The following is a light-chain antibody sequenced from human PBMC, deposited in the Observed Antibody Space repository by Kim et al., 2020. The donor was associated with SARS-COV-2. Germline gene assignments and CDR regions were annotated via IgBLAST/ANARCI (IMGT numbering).Light chain of an antibody. CDR3: QQYAYIPFT. CDR2: DVS. CDR1: QDITNY. Sequence: SASVGDRVTITCQASQDITNYVNWYQQRSGKAPKLLMYDVSNLGAGVPSRFSGSGSGTDFILTINSLQPEDAATYYCQQYAYIPFTFGQGTKLEI. V-gene: IGKV1-33*01. J-gene: IGKJ2*01.